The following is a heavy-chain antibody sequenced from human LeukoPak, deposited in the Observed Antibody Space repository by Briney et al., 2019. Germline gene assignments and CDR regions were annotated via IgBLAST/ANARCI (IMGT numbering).Heavy chain of an antibody. CDR1: GFTFSSYA. Sequence: PGGSLRLSCAASGFTFSSYAMSWVRQAPGKGLEWVSAISGSGGSTYYADSVKGRFTISRDNSKNTLYLQMNSLRAEDTAVYYCAKGRSSSPNYSWFDPWGQGTLVTVSS. CDR2: ISGSGGST. CDR3: AKGRSSSPNYSWFDP. V-gene: IGHV3-23*01. D-gene: IGHD6-13*01. J-gene: IGHJ5*02.